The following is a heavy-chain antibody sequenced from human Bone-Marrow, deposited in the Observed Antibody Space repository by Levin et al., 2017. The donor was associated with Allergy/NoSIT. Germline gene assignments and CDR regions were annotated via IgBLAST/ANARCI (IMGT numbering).Heavy chain of an antibody. V-gene: IGHV3-23*01. CDR1: GFTFSSYA. CDR2: ISGSGGST. Sequence: GGSLRLSCAASGFTFSSYAMSWVRQAPGKGLEWVSAISGSGGSTNYADSVKGRFTISRDNSKNTLYLQMNSLRAEDTAVYYCARETCSGGSCSHLDYWGQGTLVTVSS. J-gene: IGHJ4*02. D-gene: IGHD2-15*01. CDR3: ARETCSGGSCSHLDY.